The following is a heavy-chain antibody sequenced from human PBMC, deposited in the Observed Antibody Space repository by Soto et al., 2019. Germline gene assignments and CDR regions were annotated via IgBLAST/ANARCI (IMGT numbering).Heavy chain of an antibody. CDR1: GASLSDNY. CDR2: INHSGNT. V-gene: IGHV4-34*01. D-gene: IGHD6-13*01. CDR3: ARDLFRGGHSSSWYGRLDP. J-gene: IGHJ5*02. Sequence: SETLSLTCAVYGASLSDNYCNWLRQPPGKGLEWIGEINHSGNTNYNPSLRSRVTISIDTSKNQLSLSLRSVSAEDTAVYYCARDLFRGGHSSSWYGRLDPWGQGTLVTVSS.